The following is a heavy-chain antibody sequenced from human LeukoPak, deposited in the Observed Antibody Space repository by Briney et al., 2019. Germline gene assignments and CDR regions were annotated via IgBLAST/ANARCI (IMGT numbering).Heavy chain of an antibody. CDR2: IHYSGSA. V-gene: IGHV4-59*12. J-gene: IGHJ4*02. CDR3: ASLAPRGIAAAGTYDY. CDR1: GGPIRTYQ. D-gene: IGHD6-13*01. Sequence: PSETLSLTCTVSGGPIRTYQWSWIRQPPGKGLEWIGNIHYSGSANYNPPLKSRVIISVDTSKNQFSLKLSSVTAADTAVYYCASLAPRGIAAAGTYDYWGQGTLVTVSS.